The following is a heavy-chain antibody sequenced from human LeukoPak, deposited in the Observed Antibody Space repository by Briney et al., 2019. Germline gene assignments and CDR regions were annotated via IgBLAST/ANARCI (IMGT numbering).Heavy chain of an antibody. Sequence: PSETLSLTCAVYGGSFSGYYWSWIRQPPGKGLEWIGEINHSGSTNYNPSLKSRVTISVDTSKNQFSLKLNSVTAADTAVYYCARGHYSSSLSDAFDIWGQGTMVTVSS. J-gene: IGHJ3*02. CDR1: GGSFSGYY. CDR3: ARGHYSSSLSDAFDI. V-gene: IGHV4-34*01. CDR2: INHSGST. D-gene: IGHD6-13*01.